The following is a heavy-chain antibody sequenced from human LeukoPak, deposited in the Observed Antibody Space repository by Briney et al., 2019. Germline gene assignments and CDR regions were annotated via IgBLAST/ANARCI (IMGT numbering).Heavy chain of an antibody. V-gene: IGHV5-51*01. CDR2: IYPGDSDT. J-gene: IGHJ3*02. CDR1: GYSFTSYW. CDR3: ARPRDGYNYFDAFDI. Sequence: GESLKISCKGFGYSFTSYWIGWVRQMPGKGLEWMGVIYPGDSDTRYSPSFQGQVTISADKSVSTAYLQWSSLKASDTAMYYCARPRDGYNYFDAFDIWGQGTMVTVSS. D-gene: IGHD5-24*01.